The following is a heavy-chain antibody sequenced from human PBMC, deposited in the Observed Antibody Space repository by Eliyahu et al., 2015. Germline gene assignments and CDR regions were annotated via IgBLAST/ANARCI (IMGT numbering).Heavy chain of an antibody. CDR3: ARPRYCSSTSCDXAFDI. Sequence: EVQLVESGGGLVKPGGSLXLSCAVSGFPXXXXTMNWVRQAPGKGLEWVSSISRTSTYIXYADSLKGRFTISRDNAKNSLYLQMNSLRAEDTAVYYCARPRYCSSTSCDXAFDIWGQGTMVTVSS. CDR2: ISRTSTYI. V-gene: IGHV3-21*06. J-gene: IGHJ3*02. CDR1: GFPXXXXT. D-gene: IGHD2-2*01.